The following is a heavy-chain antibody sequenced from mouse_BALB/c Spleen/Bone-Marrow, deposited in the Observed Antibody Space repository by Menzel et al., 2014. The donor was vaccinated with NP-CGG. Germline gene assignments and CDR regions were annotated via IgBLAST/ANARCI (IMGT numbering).Heavy chain of an antibody. V-gene: IGHV4-1*02. J-gene: IGHJ2*01. CDR2: INPDSSTI. Sequence: DVKLVESGGGLVQPGGSLKLSCAASGFAFSSYWMSWVRQAPGKGLEWIGEINPDSSTINYTPSLRDKFIISRDNAKNTLYLQMGKVRSEDTALYYCARPAVGRYFDYWGQGTTLTVSS. CDR3: ARPAVGRYFDY. CDR1: GFAFSSYW. D-gene: IGHD4-1*01.